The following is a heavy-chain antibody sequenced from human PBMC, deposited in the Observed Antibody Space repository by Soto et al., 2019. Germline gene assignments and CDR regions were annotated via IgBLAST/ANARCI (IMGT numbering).Heavy chain of an antibody. CDR2: IFYSGST. V-gene: IGHV4-39*01. CDR3: EGMWSGGSSCCFCSCGMGN. D-gene: IGHD3-10*01. J-gene: IGHJ6*03. Sequence: PSETLSLTCTVSGGSISSSSYYWGWIRQPPGKGLEWIGSIFYSGSTYYNPSLKSRVTISVDTSKNQFSLKLSSVTAADTAVYFCEGMWSGGSSCCFCSCGMGNWGKGATDNVSS. CDR1: GGSISSSSYY.